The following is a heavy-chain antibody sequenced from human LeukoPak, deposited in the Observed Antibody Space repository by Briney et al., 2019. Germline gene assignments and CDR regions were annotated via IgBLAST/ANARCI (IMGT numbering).Heavy chain of an antibody. D-gene: IGHD5-18*01. CDR3: AKGIQQWSSYMDV. CDR2: ISYDGSNT. J-gene: IGHJ6*03. V-gene: IGHV3-30*18. Sequence: GGSLRLSCAASGFTFSSYSMNWVRQAPGKGLEWVAVISYDGSNTYYADSVKGRFTISRDNSKNTLHLQMNSLRAEDTAVYYCAKGIQQWSSYMDVWGKGTTVTVSS. CDR1: GFTFSSYS.